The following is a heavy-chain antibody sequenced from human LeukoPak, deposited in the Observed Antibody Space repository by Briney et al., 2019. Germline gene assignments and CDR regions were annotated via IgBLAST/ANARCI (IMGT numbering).Heavy chain of an antibody. CDR2: TYYRSKWNN. Sequence: SQTLSLTCAISGDTVSSNTAAWNWIRQSPSRGLEWLGRTYYRSKWNNDYAVSVQNRITINPDTSKNQFSLQLKSATPEDTAVYYCTRQRSTSTDYYGMDVWGQGTTFTASS. J-gene: IGHJ6*02. D-gene: IGHD6-6*01. CDR3: TRQRSTSTDYYGMDV. CDR1: GDTVSSNTAA. V-gene: IGHV6-1*01.